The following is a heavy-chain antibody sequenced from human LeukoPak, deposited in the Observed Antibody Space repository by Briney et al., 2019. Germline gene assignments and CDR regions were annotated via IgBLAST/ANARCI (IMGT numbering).Heavy chain of an antibody. V-gene: IGHV3-30-3*01. Sequence: GGSLRLSCAASGFTFSSYAMHWVRQAPGKGLEWVAVISYDGSNKYYADSVKGRFTISRDNSKNTLYLQMNSLRAEDTAVYYCARDFFLYYFDYWGQGTLVTVYS. CDR3: ARDFFLYYFDY. CDR1: GFTFSSYA. D-gene: IGHD2/OR15-2a*01. CDR2: ISYDGSNK. J-gene: IGHJ4*02.